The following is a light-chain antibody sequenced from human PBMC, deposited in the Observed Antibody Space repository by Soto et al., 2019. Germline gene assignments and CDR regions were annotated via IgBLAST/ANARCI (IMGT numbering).Light chain of an antibody. V-gene: IGKV1-39*01. CDR3: QQSYSMFLCT. CDR2: AAS. CDR1: QSIDSF. Sequence: DIQMNQSPSSLSASVGDRVTITCRANQSIDSFLNWYQQKPGKAPKILIYAASSVQSGVPSRFSGSASGTDFTLTISSLQPEDFATYYCQQSYSMFLCTFGPGTKVDIK. J-gene: IGKJ3*01.